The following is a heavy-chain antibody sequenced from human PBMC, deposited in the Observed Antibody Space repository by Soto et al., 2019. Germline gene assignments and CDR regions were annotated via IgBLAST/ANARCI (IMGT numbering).Heavy chain of an antibody. CDR3: AKDPGWEPFYGMDV. CDR2: IGAYYGNT. V-gene: IGHV1-18*01. J-gene: IGHJ6*02. D-gene: IGHD1-26*01. CDR1: GYTFTNYG. Sequence: ASVKVSCKASGYTFTNYGITWVRQAPGQGLEWMGGIGAYYGNTHYTEKFQGRVTITADKSTSTAYMELSSLRAEDTAVYYCAKDPGWEPFYGMDVWGQGTTVTVSS.